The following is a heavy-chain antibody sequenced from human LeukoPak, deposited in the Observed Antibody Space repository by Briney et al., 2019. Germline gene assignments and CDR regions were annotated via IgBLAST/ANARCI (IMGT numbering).Heavy chain of an antibody. Sequence: GGSLRLSCAASGFTFSSYSMNWVRQAPGKGLEWVSSISSSSSYIYYADSVKGRFTISRDNAKNSLYLQMNSLRAEDTAVYYCARYGESGASDIWGQGTMVTVSS. CDR2: ISSSSSYI. CDR3: ARYGESGASDI. D-gene: IGHD3-10*01. CDR1: GFTFSSYS. V-gene: IGHV3-21*01. J-gene: IGHJ3*02.